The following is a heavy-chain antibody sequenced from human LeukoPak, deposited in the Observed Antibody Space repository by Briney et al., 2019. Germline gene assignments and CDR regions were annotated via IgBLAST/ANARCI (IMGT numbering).Heavy chain of an antibody. Sequence: GGSLRLSCAASGFTFSSYAMSWVRQAPGKGLEWVSAISGSGDSTYYGDSVKGRFTISGDNSKNTLYLQMNSLRAEDTAVYYCAKTRPLDSSSWSHGDYWGQGTLVTVSS. CDR1: GFTFSSYA. D-gene: IGHD6-13*01. CDR2: ISGSGDST. V-gene: IGHV3-23*01. J-gene: IGHJ4*02. CDR3: AKTRPLDSSSWSHGDY.